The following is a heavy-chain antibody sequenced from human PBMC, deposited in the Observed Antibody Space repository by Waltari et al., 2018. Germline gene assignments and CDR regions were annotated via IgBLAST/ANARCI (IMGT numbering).Heavy chain of an antibody. D-gene: IGHD3-3*01. CDR1: GFTFSSYE. V-gene: IGHV3-48*03. CDR2: ISCSGSTR. CDR3: ARGIITIFGVVIPPYGMDV. Sequence: EVQLVESGGGLVQPGGSLRLSCAASGFTFSSYEMNWVRQAPGKGLEWVSYISCSGSTRYYADSVKGRFTISRDNAKNSLYLQMNSLRAEDTAVYYCARGIITIFGVVIPPYGMDVWGQGTTVTVSS. J-gene: IGHJ6*02.